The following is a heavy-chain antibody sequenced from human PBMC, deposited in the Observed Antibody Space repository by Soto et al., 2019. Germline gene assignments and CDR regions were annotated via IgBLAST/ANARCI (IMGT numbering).Heavy chain of an antibody. J-gene: IGHJ4*02. CDR2: IIPTFGTA. Sequence: QVQLVQSGTVVQRRGSSVKVSCQASGGTFSSHGMAWVRQAPGQGLEWMGGIIPTFGTATYAPKFQGRVTITAAKSTNTAYMELSSLRSEDTAVYYCASVQSAQYFDFWGQRTLITVSS. V-gene: IGHV1-69*06. CDR3: ASVQSAQYFDF. CDR1: GGTFSSHG.